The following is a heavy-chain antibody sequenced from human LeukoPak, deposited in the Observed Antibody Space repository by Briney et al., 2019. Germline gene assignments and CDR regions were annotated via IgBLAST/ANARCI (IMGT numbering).Heavy chain of an antibody. CDR3: AVEITLTCCPDY. V-gene: IGHV3-23*01. CDR1: GFTFSSYA. J-gene: IGHJ4*02. Sequence: GGSLRLSCAASGFTFSSYAMSWVRQAPGKGLEWVSAISGSGGSTYYANSVKGRFTISRDNSKNTLYLQMNSLRAEDTAVYYCAVEITLTCCPDYWGQGTLVTVSS. CDR2: ISGSGGST. D-gene: IGHD3-16*01.